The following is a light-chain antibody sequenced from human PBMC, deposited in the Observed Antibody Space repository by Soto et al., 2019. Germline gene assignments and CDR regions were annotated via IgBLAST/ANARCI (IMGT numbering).Light chain of an antibody. CDR2: DAS. CDR1: QTIHSF. V-gene: IGKV1-5*01. CDR3: QQFHSFLWT. J-gene: IGKJ1*01. Sequence: DIQMTQSPSTLSASVGDRVTITCRASQTIHSFLAWYQQKAGKAPKLLIYDASNLESGVPSRFRGSGCVGELAVGFSSLQPDDFATFYCQQFHSFLWTFGQGTKVDIK.